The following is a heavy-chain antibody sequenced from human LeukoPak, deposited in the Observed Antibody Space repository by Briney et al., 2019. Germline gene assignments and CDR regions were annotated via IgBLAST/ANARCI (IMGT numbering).Heavy chain of an antibody. CDR3: ARGNPYYMDV. J-gene: IGHJ6*03. V-gene: IGHV3-73*01. Sequence: PGGSLRLSCAASGFTFSGSGIHWVRQASGKGLEWVGRIRNKAYSYATVYSESLTGRFTISSDDSNSTAYLQMHSLNTADTAVYYCARGNPYYMDVSGKGATVTVS. CDR2: IRNKAYSYAT. CDR1: GFTFSGSG.